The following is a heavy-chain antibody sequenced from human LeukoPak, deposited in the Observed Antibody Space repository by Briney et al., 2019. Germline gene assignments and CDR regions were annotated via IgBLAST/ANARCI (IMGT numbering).Heavy chain of an antibody. CDR2: IYTSGST. D-gene: IGHD3-3*01. CDR1: GGSISSGSYY. Sequence: SETLSPTCTVSGGSISSGSYYSRWIRQPAGKGLEWIGRIYTSGSTNYNPSLKSQVTISVDTSKNPFSLKLSSVTAADTAVYYCARGYYDFWSGYSNTNWFDPWGQGTLVTVSS. CDR3: ARGYYDFWSGYSNTNWFDP. J-gene: IGHJ5*02. V-gene: IGHV4-61*02.